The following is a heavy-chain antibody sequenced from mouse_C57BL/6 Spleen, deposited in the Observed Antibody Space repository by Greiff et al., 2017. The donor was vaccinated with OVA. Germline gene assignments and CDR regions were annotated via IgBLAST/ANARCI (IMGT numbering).Heavy chain of an antibody. V-gene: IGHV1-80*01. CDR2: IYPGDGDT. Sequence: VKVVESGAELVKPGASVKISCKASGYAFSSYWMNWVKQRPGKGLEWIGQIYPGDGDTNYNGKFKGKATLTADKSSSTAYMQLSSLTSEDSAVYFCAREGDGNYQAWFAYWGQGTLVTVSA. D-gene: IGHD2-1*01. J-gene: IGHJ3*01. CDR1: GYAFSSYW. CDR3: AREGDGNYQAWFAY.